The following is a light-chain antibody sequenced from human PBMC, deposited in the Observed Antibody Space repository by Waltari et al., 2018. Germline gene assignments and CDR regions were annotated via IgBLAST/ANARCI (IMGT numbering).Light chain of an antibody. V-gene: IGKV3-20*01. CDR2: DAS. Sequence: EIVLTPSPGTLSLSPGERANISCRASQSVGKFLAWYQQKPGQAPRLLIYDASIRATGIPDRFSGSGSGTDFSLTISRLEPEDFALYYCQHYVRLPVSFGQGTKVGIK. CDR1: QSVGKF. CDR3: QHYVRLPVS. J-gene: IGKJ1*01.